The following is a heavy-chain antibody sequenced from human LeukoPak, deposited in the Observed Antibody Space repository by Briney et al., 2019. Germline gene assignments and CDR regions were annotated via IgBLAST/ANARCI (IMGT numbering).Heavy chain of an antibody. D-gene: IGHD2-2*01. Sequence: SETLSLTCTVSGGSISSGGYYWSWIRQHPGKGLEWIGYIYYSGNTYYNPSLKSRVTISVDTSKNQFSLKLSSVTAADTAVYYCARAGKYCSSTSCPPFDYMDVWGKGTTVTVSS. V-gene: IGHV4-31*03. CDR3: ARAGKYCSSTSCPPFDYMDV. CDR2: IYYSGNT. J-gene: IGHJ6*03. CDR1: GGSISSGGYY.